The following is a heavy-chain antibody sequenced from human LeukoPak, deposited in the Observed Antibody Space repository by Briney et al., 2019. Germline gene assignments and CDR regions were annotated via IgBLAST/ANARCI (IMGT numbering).Heavy chain of an antibody. J-gene: IGHJ5*02. V-gene: IGHV3-48*03. CDR3: ARRGWLGYCSSTSCPRWFDP. Sequence: GRSLRLSCAASGFTFSSYEMNWVRQAPGKGLEWVSYISSSGSTIYYADSVKGRFTISRDNAKNSLYLQMNSLRAEDTAVYYCARRGWLGYCSSTSCPRWFDPWGQGTLVTVSS. CDR1: GFTFSSYE. D-gene: IGHD2-2*01. CDR2: ISSSGSTI.